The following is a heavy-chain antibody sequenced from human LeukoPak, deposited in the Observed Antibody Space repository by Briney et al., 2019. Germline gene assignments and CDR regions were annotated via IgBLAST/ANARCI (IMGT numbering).Heavy chain of an antibody. D-gene: IGHD2-2*01. CDR3: ARGRDASY. CDR2: IKYDDSEK. Sequence: GGSLRLSCATSGFTFNSYWMTWVRQAPGKGLGWVANIKYDDSEKYLVESVKGRFTISRENAKNSVFLQMNSLRVEDTAMYYCARGRDASYWGQGTQVTVSS. CDR1: GFTFNSYW. J-gene: IGHJ4*02. V-gene: IGHV3-7*01.